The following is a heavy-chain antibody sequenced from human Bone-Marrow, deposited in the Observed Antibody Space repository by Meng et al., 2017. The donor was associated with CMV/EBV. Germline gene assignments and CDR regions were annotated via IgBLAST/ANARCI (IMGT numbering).Heavy chain of an antibody. Sequence: ASVKVSCKASGYTFTSYYMHWVRQAPGQGLEWMGWINPNSGGTNYAQKFQGRVTMTRDTSISTAYMELSRLRSDDTAVYYCARAHPYDFWSGSVWGQGTTVTVSS. CDR2: INPNSGGT. CDR1: GYTFTSYY. CDR3: ARAHPYDFWSGSV. D-gene: IGHD3-3*01. J-gene: IGHJ6*02. V-gene: IGHV1-2*02.